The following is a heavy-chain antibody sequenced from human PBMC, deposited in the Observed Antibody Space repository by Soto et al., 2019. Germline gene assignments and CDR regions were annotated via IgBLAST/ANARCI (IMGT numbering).Heavy chain of an antibody. Sequence: PGGSLRLSCAASGFTFSDYYMSWIRQAPGKGLECVSYISSSSSYTNYADSVKGRFTISRDNAKSSLYLQMNSLRAEDTAVYFCARGGIGYCTGESCYYTAFDIWG. CDR3: ARGGIGYCTGESCYYTAFDI. V-gene: IGHV3-11*06. CDR1: GFTFSDYY. CDR2: ISSSSSYT. D-gene: IGHD2-15*01. J-gene: IGHJ3*02.